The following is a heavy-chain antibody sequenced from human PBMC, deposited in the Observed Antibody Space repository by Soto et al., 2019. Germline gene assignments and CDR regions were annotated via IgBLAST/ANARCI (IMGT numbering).Heavy chain of an antibody. J-gene: IGHJ3*02. Sequence: GGSLRLSCAASGFTFSSYGMHWVRQAPGKGLEWVAVIWYDGSNKYYADSVKGRFTISRDNSKNTLYLQMNSLRAEDTAVYYCATKEGYTTGVFAIWGQGTMVTVSS. CDR3: ATKEGYTTGVFAI. CDR2: IWYDGSNK. D-gene: IGHD1-1*01. V-gene: IGHV3-33*01. CDR1: GFTFSSYG.